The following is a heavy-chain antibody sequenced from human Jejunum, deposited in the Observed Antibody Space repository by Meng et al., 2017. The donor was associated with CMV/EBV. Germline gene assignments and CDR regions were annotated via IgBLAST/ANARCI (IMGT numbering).Heavy chain of an antibody. CDR3: ATSTATTSNFGRVWNS. CDR1: GTFNSYT. CDR2: IIPILDIA. J-gene: IGHJ4*02. Sequence: GTFNSYTLNCVRQAPGQGLEWMGRIIPILDIANSAQNFQGRLTIIADRSTSTAHMELTSLRSDDTAVYYCATSTATTSNFGRVWNSWGQGTEVTVSS. D-gene: IGHD1-1*01. V-gene: IGHV1-69*02.